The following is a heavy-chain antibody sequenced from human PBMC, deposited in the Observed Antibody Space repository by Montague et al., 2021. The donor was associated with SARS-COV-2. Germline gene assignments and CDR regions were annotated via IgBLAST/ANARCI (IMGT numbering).Heavy chain of an antibody. CDR3: ARFGSGTLEFDL. J-gene: IGHJ4*02. D-gene: IGHD1-26*01. CDR1: GASISTGIYY. V-gene: IGHV4-61*02. CDR2: IRTTGHT. Sequence: TLSLTCTVSGASISTGIYYWSWIRQPAGKGLEWVGRIRTTGHTDYNSSLESRVFMSVDTSTNQLSLSLTSVTAADTAVYFCARFGSGTLEFDLWGRGTLVTVSS.